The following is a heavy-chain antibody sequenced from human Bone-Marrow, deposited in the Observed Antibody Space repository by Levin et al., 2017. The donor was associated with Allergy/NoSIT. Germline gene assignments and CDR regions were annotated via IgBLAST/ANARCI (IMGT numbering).Heavy chain of an antibody. Sequence: GGSLRLSCAASGFTFISYEMNWVRQAPGKGLEWISYISSSGNTIYYADSVKGRFTISRDNAKNSLFLQMNSLRAEDTAVYYCARDGGLTSYYYYGMDVWGQGTTVTVSS. V-gene: IGHV3-48*03. CDR1: GFTFISYE. CDR2: ISSSGNTI. CDR3: ARDGGLTSYYYYGMDV. J-gene: IGHJ6*02. D-gene: IGHD3-16*01.